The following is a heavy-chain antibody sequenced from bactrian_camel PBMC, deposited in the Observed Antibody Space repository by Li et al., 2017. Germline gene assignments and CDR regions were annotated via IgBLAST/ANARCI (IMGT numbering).Heavy chain of an antibody. J-gene: IGHJ4*01. D-gene: IGHD5*01. CDR2: IDNSGRA. CDR1: GYTYYSSYC. CDR3: AANPPTQGWVPCGLLPGYNY. V-gene: IGHV3S55*01. Sequence: HVQLVESGGGSVQAGGSLRLACAASGYTYYSSYCLGWFRQAPGKEREGVAAIDNSGRAQYKDSVKGRFTISKDHAKNALYLQMNSLNPEDTALYFCAANPPTQGWVPCGLLPGYNYWGQGTQVTVS.